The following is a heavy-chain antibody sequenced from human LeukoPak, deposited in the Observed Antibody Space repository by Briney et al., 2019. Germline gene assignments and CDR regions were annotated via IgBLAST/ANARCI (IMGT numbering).Heavy chain of an antibody. J-gene: IGHJ4*02. V-gene: IGHV3-74*01. CDR1: GFTFSNYA. CDR3: ARSRGYAGFN. Sequence: EPGGSLRLSCAASGFTFSNYAMTWVRQAPGKGLVWVSRINSDGSSTSYADSVKGRFTISRDNAKNTLYLQMNSLRAEDTAVYYCARSRGYAGFNWGQGTLVTVSS. CDR2: INSDGSST. D-gene: IGHD3-10*01.